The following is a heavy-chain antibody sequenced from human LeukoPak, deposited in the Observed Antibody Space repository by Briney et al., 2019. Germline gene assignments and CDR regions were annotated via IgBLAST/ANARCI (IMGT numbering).Heavy chain of an antibody. V-gene: IGHV5-51*01. CDR2: IYPHDSDT. CDR3: ARHSTSASGTYALDN. CDR1: GYNFPKSW. Sequence: MPGESLKISCKASGYNFPKSWIGWVRQMPRKGLEWMGIIYPHDSDTRYSPSVQGQVTISADKSNTTAYLQWSSLKASDTAIYHCARHSTSASGTYALDNCGQGTLVGLSS. J-gene: IGHJ4*02. D-gene: IGHD3-10*01.